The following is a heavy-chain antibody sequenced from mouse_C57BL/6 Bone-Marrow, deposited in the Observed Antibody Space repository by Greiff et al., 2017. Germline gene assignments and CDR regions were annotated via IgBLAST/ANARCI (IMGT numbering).Heavy chain of an antibody. CDR2: IHPNSGST. D-gene: IGHD1-1*01. J-gene: IGHJ1*03. V-gene: IGHV1-64*01. Sequence: VQLQESGAELVKPGASVKLSCKASGYTFTSYWMHWVKQRPGQGLEWIGMIHPNSGSTNYNEKFKSKATLTVDKSSSTAYMQLSSLTSEDSAVYYCATNSYYYGSRGYFDVWGTGTTVTVSS. CDR3: ATNSYYYGSRGYFDV. CDR1: GYTFTSYW.